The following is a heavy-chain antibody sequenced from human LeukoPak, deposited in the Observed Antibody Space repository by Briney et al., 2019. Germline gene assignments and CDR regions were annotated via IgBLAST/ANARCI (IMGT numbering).Heavy chain of an antibody. CDR3: AREALRYFDWQYGMDV. J-gene: IGHJ6*02. Sequence: ASVKVSCKASGYTFTSYGISWVRQAPGQGLEWMGWISAYNGNTNYAQKLLGRVTMTTDTSTSTAYMELRSLRSDDTAVYYCAREALRYFDWQYGMDVWGQGTTVTVSS. V-gene: IGHV1-18*01. D-gene: IGHD3-9*01. CDR2: ISAYNGNT. CDR1: GYTFTSYG.